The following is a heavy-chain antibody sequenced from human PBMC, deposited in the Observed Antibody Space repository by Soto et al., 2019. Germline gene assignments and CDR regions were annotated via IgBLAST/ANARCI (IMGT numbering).Heavy chain of an antibody. CDR3: ARGWYSSSSESFDY. Sequence: GASVKVSCKASGYTFTSYDINWVRQATGRGLEWMGWMNPNSGNTGYAQKFQGRVTMTRNTSISTAYMGLSSLRSEDTAVYYCARGWYSSSSESFDYWGQGTLVTVSS. D-gene: IGHD6-6*01. J-gene: IGHJ4*02. V-gene: IGHV1-8*01. CDR2: MNPNSGNT. CDR1: GYTFTSYD.